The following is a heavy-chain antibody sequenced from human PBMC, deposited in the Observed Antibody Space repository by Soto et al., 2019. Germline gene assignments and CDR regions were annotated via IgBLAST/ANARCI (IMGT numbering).Heavy chain of an antibody. CDR2: INHSGST. Sequence: PSETLSLTCAVYGGSFSGYYWSWIRQPPGKGLEWIGEINHSGSTNYNPSLKSRVTISVDTSKNQFSLKLSSVTAAETAVYYWARCCTPVGCLDPWGQGTLVTVPS. D-gene: IGHD2-15*01. J-gene: IGHJ5*02. CDR1: GGSFSGYY. CDR3: ARCCTPVGCLDP. V-gene: IGHV4-34*01.